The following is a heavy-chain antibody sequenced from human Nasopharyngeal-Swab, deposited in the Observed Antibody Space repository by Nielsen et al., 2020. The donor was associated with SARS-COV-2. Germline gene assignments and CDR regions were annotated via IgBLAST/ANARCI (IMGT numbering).Heavy chain of an antibody. CDR1: GYTFTSYY. CDR3: ARAEGYYYESSGYYY. CDR2: INPSGGST. Sequence: ASVKVSCQASGYTFTSYYMHWVRQAPGQGLEWMGIINPSGGSTSYAQKFQGRVTMTRDTSTSTVYMELSSLRSEDTAVYYCARAEGYYYESSGYYYWGQGTLVTVSS. D-gene: IGHD3-22*01. J-gene: IGHJ4*02. V-gene: IGHV1-46*01.